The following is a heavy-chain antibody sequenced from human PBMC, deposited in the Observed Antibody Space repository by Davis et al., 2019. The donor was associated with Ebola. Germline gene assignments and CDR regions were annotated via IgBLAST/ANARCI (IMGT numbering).Heavy chain of an antibody. V-gene: IGHV5-51*01. CDR2: IYAGDSDT. CDR1: GYSFTSYW. CDR3: ARLINNWFDP. J-gene: IGHJ5*02. Sequence: GESLKISCKGSGYSFTSYWIAWVRQMPGKGLEWMGIIYAGDSDTRYSPSFEGQVTISVDRSITTAYLQWSSLKASDTAMYYCARLINNWFDPWGQGTLVTVSS.